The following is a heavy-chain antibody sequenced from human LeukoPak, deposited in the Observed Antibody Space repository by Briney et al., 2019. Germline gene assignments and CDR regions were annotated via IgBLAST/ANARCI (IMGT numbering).Heavy chain of an antibody. CDR2: INPNSGGT. Sequence: ASVKVSCKASGYTFTGYYMHWVRQAPGQGLEWMGWINPNSGGTNYAQKFQVRVTVTRYTSIRKGYMEVRSIRSDDTAVYYCGRELQWLEAFDYGARGTLVTVS. CDR3: GRELQWLEAFDY. V-gene: IGHV1-2*02. D-gene: IGHD6-19*01. J-gene: IGHJ4*02. CDR1: GYTFTGYY.